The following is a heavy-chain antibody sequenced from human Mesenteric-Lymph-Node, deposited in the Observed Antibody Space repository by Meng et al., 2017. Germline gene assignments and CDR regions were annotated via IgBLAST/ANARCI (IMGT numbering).Heavy chain of an antibody. CDR1: GFTFATYA. Sequence: GESLKISCAASGFTFATYAMSWVRQAPGKGLEWVSGISNGGTYYADSVKGRFTISRDDSKNTLYLQMNSLRAEDTAVYYCAKLALGVVGAPDHFDYWGQGTLVTVSS. CDR2: ISNGGT. V-gene: IGHV3-23*01. CDR3: AKLALGVVGAPDHFDY. D-gene: IGHD1-26*01. J-gene: IGHJ4*02.